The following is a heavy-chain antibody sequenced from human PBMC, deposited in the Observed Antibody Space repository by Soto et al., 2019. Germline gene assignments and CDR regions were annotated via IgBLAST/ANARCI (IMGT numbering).Heavy chain of an antibody. Sequence: EVQLLESGGGLVQPGGSLRLSCVASGFTFSTYAMSWVRQAPGKGLEWVSAVSGPGATTYYADTVKGRFTISRDNSKNSLYLQMNCVRAVDTAVYYGAKGGCDDIYYGMDVWGQGTSVTVSS. V-gene: IGHV3-23*01. CDR1: GFTFSTYA. CDR3: AKGGCDDIYYGMDV. CDR2: VSGPGATT. J-gene: IGHJ6*02. D-gene: IGHD3-9*01.